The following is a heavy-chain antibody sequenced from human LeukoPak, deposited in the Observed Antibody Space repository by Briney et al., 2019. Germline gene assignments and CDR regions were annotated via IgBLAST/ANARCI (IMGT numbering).Heavy chain of an antibody. D-gene: IGHD3-10*01. J-gene: IGHJ4*02. V-gene: IGHV3-73*01. Sequence: GGSLRLSCAASGFTFSASAMHWVRQPSGKGLEWVGRIKSKASNYATAYAASVNGRFTIARDDSKNTAYLQMNSLKTEDTAIYYCTVYYYDGGNYHRTDHWGQGTLVTVSS. CDR1: GFTFSASA. CDR2: IKSKASNYAT. CDR3: TVYYYDGGNYHRTDH.